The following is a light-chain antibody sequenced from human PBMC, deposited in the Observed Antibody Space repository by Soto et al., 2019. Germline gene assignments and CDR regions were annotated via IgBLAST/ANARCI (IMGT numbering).Light chain of an antibody. CDR2: DAS. CDR1: QSVSSY. J-gene: IGKJ2*01. Sequence: EIVLTQSPATLSLSPGERATLSCRASQSVSSYLAWYQQKPGQAPRLLIYDASNRATGIPARFSGSGSGTDFTLTISSLEPEYFAVYSCQQRSNWPPRYTFGQGTKLEIK. V-gene: IGKV3-11*01. CDR3: QQRSNWPPRYT.